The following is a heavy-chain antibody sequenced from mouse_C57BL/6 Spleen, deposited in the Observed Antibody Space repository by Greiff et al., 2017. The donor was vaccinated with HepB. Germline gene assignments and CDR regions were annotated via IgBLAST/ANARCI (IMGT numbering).Heavy chain of an antibody. Sequence: VKLMESGAELARPGASVKLSCKASGYTFTSYGISWVKQRTGQGLEWIGEIYPRSGNTYYNEKFKGKATLTADKSSSTAYMELRSLTSEDSAVYFCARWEGNFFADWGQGTLVTVSA. CDR2: IYPRSGNT. CDR1: GYTFTSYG. CDR3: ARWEGNFFAD. J-gene: IGHJ3*01. V-gene: IGHV1-81*01. D-gene: IGHD2-1*01.